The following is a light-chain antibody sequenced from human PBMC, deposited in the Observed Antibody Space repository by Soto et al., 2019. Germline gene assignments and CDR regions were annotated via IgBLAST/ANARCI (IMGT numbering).Light chain of an antibody. V-gene: IGKV4-1*01. Sequence: DIVMTQSPDSLAVSLGERATINCKSSQSVLYSSNNKNYLAWYQQKPGQPPKLLIYWASTRESGVPDRFSGSGSRTDFTLAISSLQAEDLAVYYCQQYYSTPWTFGQGTKVEIK. CDR3: QQYYSTPWT. CDR1: QSVLYSSNNKNY. CDR2: WAS. J-gene: IGKJ1*01.